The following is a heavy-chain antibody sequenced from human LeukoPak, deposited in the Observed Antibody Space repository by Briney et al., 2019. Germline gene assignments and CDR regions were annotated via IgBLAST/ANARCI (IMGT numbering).Heavy chain of an antibody. CDR2: MYYSGNT. Sequence: SETLSLTRSVSGVSITNYYWSWIRQPPGKGLEWVGYMYYSGNTKYNPSLKSRVTISVDTSKKQFSLKLSSVTAADTAVYYCARDCGDCTTVSPAHWFDPWGQGILVTVSS. CDR1: GVSITNYY. J-gene: IGHJ5*02. V-gene: IGHV4-59*12. D-gene: IGHD2-21*02. CDR3: ARDCGDCTTVSPAHWFDP.